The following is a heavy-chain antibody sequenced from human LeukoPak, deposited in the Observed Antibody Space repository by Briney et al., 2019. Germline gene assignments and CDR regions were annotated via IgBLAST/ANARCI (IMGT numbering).Heavy chain of an antibody. J-gene: IGHJ5*02. Sequence: PGRSLRLSCAASGFTFSSYAMHWVRQAPGKGLEWVAVISYDGSNKYYADSVKGRFTISRDNSKNTLYLQMNSLRAEDTAVYYCAKGGPLWDFWSYNWFDPWGQGTLVTVSS. D-gene: IGHD3-3*01. CDR1: GFTFSSYA. CDR3: AKGGPLWDFWSYNWFDP. V-gene: IGHV3-30*04. CDR2: ISYDGSNK.